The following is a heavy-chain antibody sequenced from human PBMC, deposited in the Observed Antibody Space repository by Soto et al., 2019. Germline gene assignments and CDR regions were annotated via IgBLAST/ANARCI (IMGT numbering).Heavy chain of an antibody. V-gene: IGHV1-46*01. CDR3: ARDLYCSGGSCPDGAFDI. D-gene: IGHD2-15*01. CDR2: INPSGGST. J-gene: IGHJ3*02. CDR1: GYTFTSYY. Sequence: GASVKVSYKASGYTFTSYYMHWVRQAPGQGLEWMGIINPSGGSTSYAQKFQGRVTMTRDTSTSTVYMELSSLRSEDTAVYYCARDLYCSGGSCPDGAFDIWGQGTMVTVSS.